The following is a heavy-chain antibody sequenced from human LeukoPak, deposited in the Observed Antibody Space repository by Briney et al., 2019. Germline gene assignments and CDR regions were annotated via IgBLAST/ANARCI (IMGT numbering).Heavy chain of an antibody. J-gene: IGHJ4*02. CDR3: ATPSGSYYRGFDY. CDR1: GFTFSSYG. CDR2: IRYDGSNK. D-gene: IGHD1-26*01. Sequence: PGGSLRLSCAASGFTFSSYGMHWVRQAPGKGLERVAFIRYDGSNKYYADSVKGRFTISRDNSKNTLYLQMNSLRAEDTAVYYCATPSGSYYRGFDYWGQGTLVTVSS. V-gene: IGHV3-30*02.